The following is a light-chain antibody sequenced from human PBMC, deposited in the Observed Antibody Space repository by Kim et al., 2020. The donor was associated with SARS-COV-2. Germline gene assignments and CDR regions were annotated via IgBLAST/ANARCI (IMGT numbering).Light chain of an antibody. CDR2: DAS. J-gene: IGKJ3*01. CDR1: QSVSSY. Sequence: EIVLTQSPASLSLSPGERATLSCRASQSVSSYLAWYQQKPGQPPRLLIYDASNRATGIPARFSGSGSGTDFTLTIRSLEPEDFAVYYCQQRSSWPRITFGPGTKVDIK. V-gene: IGKV3-11*01. CDR3: QQRSSWPRIT.